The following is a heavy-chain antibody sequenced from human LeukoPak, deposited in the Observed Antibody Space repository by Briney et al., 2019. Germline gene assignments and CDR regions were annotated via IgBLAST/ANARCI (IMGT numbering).Heavy chain of an antibody. CDR1: GGSFSGYY. V-gene: IGHV4-34*01. CDR2: INHSGST. CDR3: ARAGMITFGGVIDYYYYGMDV. J-gene: IGHJ6*02. Sequence: SETLSLTCAVYGGSFSGYYWSWIRQPPGKGLEWIGEINHSGSTNYNPSLKSRVTISVDTSKNQFSLKLSSVTAADTAVYYCARAGMITFGGVIDYYYYGMDVWGQGTTVTVSS. D-gene: IGHD3-16*02.